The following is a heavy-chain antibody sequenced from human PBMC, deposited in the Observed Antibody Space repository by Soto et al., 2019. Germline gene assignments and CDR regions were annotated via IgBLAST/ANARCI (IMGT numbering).Heavy chain of an antibody. J-gene: IGHJ6*03. V-gene: IGHV1-18*01. CDR3: ARDQDGSGSRPHRQYYMDV. CDR2: ISAYNGNT. D-gene: IGHD3-10*01. CDR1: GYTFTSYG. Sequence: ASVKVSCKASGYTFTSYGISWVRQAPGQGLEWMGWISAYNGNTNYAQKLQGRVTMTTDTSTSTAYMELRSLRSDDTAVYYCARDQDGSGSRPHRQYYMDVWGKGTTVTVSS.